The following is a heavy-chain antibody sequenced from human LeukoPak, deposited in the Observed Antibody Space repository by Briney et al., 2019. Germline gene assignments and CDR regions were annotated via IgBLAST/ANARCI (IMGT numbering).Heavy chain of an antibody. D-gene: IGHD5-18*01. Sequence: GGSLRLSCATSGFNFRRYWMSWVRQAPGMGLEWVATINPDGSEKHYLDSVKGRFTISRDNSKNTLYLQMNSLRAEDTAVYYCARDGGCDGYSYGCLDYWGQGTLVTVSS. CDR2: INPDGSEK. J-gene: IGHJ4*02. V-gene: IGHV3-7*01. CDR1: GFNFRRYW. CDR3: ARDGGCDGYSYGCLDY.